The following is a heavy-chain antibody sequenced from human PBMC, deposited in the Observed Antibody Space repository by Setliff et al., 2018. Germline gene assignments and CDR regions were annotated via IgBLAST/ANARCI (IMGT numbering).Heavy chain of an antibody. J-gene: IGHJ4*02. CDR3: SRLVRYCTTTTCQSVPGAEV. D-gene: IGHD2-8*01. CDR1: GYTLINYG. Sequence: SVKVSCKASGYTLINYGISWVRQAPGQGLEWMGWIGAYTGNTNYAQKFQGRVTMTTDTSTSTAYMELRSLRSDDTAVYYCSRLVRYCTTTTCQSVPGAEVWGQGTLVTVS. CDR2: IGAYTGNT. V-gene: IGHV1-18*01.